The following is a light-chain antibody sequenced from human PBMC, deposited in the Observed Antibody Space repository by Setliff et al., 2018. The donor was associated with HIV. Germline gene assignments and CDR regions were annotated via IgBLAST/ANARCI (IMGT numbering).Light chain of an antibody. CDR2: GAS. V-gene: IGKV3-15*01. Sequence: EVVMTQSPATLSVSPGERVTLSCRASHSVSYNLAWHQQKPGQAPRLLIYGASTRATGIPARFSGSGSGTEFTLTISSLQSEDFAVYYCQQYNNWPPWTFGQGTKVDIK. J-gene: IGKJ1*01. CDR1: HSVSYN. CDR3: QQYNNWPPWT.